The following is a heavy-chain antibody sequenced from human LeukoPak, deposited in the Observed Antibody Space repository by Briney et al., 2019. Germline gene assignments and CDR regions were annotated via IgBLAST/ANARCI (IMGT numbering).Heavy chain of an antibody. CDR2: IYTSGST. D-gene: IGHD5-12*01. V-gene: IGHV4-61*02. CDR3: ARGGDAAPFDF. Sequence: SQTLSLTCTVSGGSITSGNYYWSWIRQPAGKGLEWIGRIYTSGSTNYNPSLKSRVIISGDTSKNQCSLKLNSVTAADTAVYYCARGGDAAPFDFWGQGTLVTVSS. J-gene: IGHJ4*02. CDR1: GGSITSGNYY.